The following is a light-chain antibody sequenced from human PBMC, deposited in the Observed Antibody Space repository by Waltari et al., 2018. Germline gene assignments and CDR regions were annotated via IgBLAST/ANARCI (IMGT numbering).Light chain of an antibody. J-gene: IGKJ1*01. CDR3: QQYYSTPQT. CDR2: WAS. Sequence: LMTQSPDSLAVSLGERATINCKSSQSVLYNLNNNNYLAWYQQKPVQPPKLLIYWASIRESGVPDRFSGSGSGTDFTLTISSLQAEDVGVYYCQQYYSTPQTFGQGTKVEIK. CDR1: QSVLYNLNNNNY. V-gene: IGKV4-1*01.